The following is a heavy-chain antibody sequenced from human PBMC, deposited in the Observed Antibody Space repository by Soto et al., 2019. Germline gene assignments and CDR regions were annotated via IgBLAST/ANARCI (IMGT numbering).Heavy chain of an antibody. CDR1: GFTFSSYS. D-gene: IGHD2-2*02. CDR3: AISRAVVPAAIGNWFDP. Sequence: GGSLRLSCAASGFTFSSYSMNWVRQAPGKGLEWVSCISSSSSYRYYADFVKGRFTISRDNAKNSLYRQMNSLRAEYTSVYYCAISRAVVPAAIGNWFDPWGQGTRVTAPQ. CDR2: ISSSSSYR. V-gene: IGHV3-21*01. J-gene: IGHJ5*02.